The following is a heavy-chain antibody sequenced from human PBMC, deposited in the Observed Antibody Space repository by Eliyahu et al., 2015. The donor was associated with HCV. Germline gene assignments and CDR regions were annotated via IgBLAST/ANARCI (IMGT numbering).Heavy chain of an antibody. CDR2: MSYDGSNK. Sequence: QVQLVESGGGVVQPGRSLXLSCAASGFTXXPYAMHWVRQAPGKGLEWVAVMSYDGSNKYYADSVKGRFTISRDNPKNTLYLQMKSLSAEDTAVYYCANTVNPGYYYYGMDVWGQGTTVTVSS. J-gene: IGHJ6*02. CDR3: ANTVNPGYYYYGMDV. V-gene: IGHV3-30*18. D-gene: IGHD4-17*01. CDR1: GFTXXPYA.